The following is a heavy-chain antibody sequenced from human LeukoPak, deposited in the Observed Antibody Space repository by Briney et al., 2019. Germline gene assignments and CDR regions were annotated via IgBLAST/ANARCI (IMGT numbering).Heavy chain of an antibody. V-gene: IGHV4-4*07. CDR2: VYTTGSP. CDR3: ARGGVVVPAVIIDDAFET. Sequence: PSETLSLTCSVSGGSISSFYWNWIRQSGKGLEWLGRVYTTGSPTYNPSLKSRVTMSIDTSKNQFSLKVNSMTAADAAVYYCARGGVVVPAVIIDDAFETWGQGTLVTVSS. D-gene: IGHD2-2*01. J-gene: IGHJ3*02. CDR1: GGSISSFY.